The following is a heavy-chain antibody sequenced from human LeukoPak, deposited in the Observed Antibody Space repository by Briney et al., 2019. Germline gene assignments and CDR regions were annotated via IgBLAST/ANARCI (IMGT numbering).Heavy chain of an antibody. V-gene: IGHV4-59*01. CDR3: ARDYLGLEYFDY. D-gene: IGHD1-1*01. J-gene: IGHJ4*02. CDR1: GGSISSYY. Sequence: SETLSLTCTVSGGSISSYYWSWIRQPPGKGLEWIGYIYYSGSTNYNPSLKSRVTISVDTSKNQFSLKLSSVTAADTAVYYCARDYLGLEYFDYWGQGTLVTVSS. CDR2: IYYSGST.